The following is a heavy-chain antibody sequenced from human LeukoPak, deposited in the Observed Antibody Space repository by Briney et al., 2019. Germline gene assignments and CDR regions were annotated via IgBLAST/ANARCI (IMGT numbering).Heavy chain of an antibody. CDR3: ARRVIGDYYFDY. Sequence: PGGSLRLSCAASGFTFDDYAMSWVGQVAGKGLEWVSGITWNGGITGYADSVKGRFTISRDNAKNSLYLQMNSLRAEDTALYYCARRVIGDYYFDYWGRGTLVTVSS. J-gene: IGHJ4*02. CDR2: ITWNGGIT. D-gene: IGHD3-3*01. V-gene: IGHV3-20*04. CDR1: GFTFDDYA.